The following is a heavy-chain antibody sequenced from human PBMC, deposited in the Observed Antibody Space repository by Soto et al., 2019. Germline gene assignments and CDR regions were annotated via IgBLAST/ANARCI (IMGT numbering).Heavy chain of an antibody. CDR1: GFTFTNYV. CDR3: ATEPVESIWRIGSWGIDN. CDR2: GGYDGRQK. V-gene: IGHV3-33*02. Sequence: QVHLVESGGGVVQPGRSLRLSCATSGFTFTNYVMHWVRQTPGKGLEWVANGGYDGRQKCYADLAKGRFTISRDNSATTVSLQINSLRVEDTAVYYCATEPVESIWRIGSWGIDNWGQGTLVTVSS. D-gene: IGHD6-13*01. J-gene: IGHJ4*02.